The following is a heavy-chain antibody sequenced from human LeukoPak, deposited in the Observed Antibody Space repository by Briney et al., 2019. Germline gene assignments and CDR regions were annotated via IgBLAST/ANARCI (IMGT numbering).Heavy chain of an antibody. Sequence: GGSLRLSCVASGFSFSGFEMNWVRQAPGKGLEWLSYITNTGRTIYYADSVKGRFTISRDNAKNSLYLHMNSLRGDDTAIYYCARGGAYGMMGYWGQGTLVTVSS. CDR3: ARGGAYGMMGY. CDR1: GFSFSGFE. J-gene: IGHJ4*02. D-gene: IGHD4-17*01. CDR2: ITNTGRTI. V-gene: IGHV3-48*03.